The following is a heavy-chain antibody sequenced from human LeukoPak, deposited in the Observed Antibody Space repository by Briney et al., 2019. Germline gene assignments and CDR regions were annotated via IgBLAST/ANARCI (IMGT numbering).Heavy chain of an antibody. V-gene: IGHV3-23*01. D-gene: IGHD2-15*01. CDR3: AKDCKVGPDAYPGGSCEEKFDY. J-gene: IGHJ4*02. Sequence: PGGSLRLSCAASGFTFSSYAMSWVRQAPGKGLEWVSAISGSGGSTYYADSVKGRFTISRDNSKNTLYLQMNSLRAEDTAVYYCAKDCKVGPDAYPGGSCEEKFDYWGQGTLVTVSS. CDR2: ISGSGGST. CDR1: GFTFSSYA.